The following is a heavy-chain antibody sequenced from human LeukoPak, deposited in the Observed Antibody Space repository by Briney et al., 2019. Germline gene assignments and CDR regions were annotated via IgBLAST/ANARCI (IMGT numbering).Heavy chain of an antibody. V-gene: IGHV4-59*08. CDR3: ARRNTADASIDF. D-gene: IGHD4-17*01. CDR2: VFYSGSN. J-gene: IGHJ4*02. Sequence: SETLSLTCSVSGGSIIGHGWSWIRQPPGKGLEWIGDVFYSGSNNYNPSLKSRLTISLDTSKNQFSLNLRSVTATDTAMYYCARRNTADASIDFWGQGTLVTASS. CDR1: GGSIIGHG.